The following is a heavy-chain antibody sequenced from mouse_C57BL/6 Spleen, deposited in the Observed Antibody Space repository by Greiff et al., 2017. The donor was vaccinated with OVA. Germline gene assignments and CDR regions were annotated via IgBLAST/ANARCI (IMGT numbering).Heavy chain of an antibody. J-gene: IGHJ3*01. Sequence: VQLQQPGAELVKPGASVKLSCKASGYTFTSYWMHWVKQRPGQGLEWIGMIHPNSGSTNYNEKFKSKATLTVDKSSSTAYMQLSSLTSEDSAVYYWAYYYGSSYEWFAYWGQGTLVTVSA. CDR1: GYTFTSYW. V-gene: IGHV1-64*01. CDR3: AYYYGSSYEWFAY. D-gene: IGHD1-1*01. CDR2: IHPNSGST.